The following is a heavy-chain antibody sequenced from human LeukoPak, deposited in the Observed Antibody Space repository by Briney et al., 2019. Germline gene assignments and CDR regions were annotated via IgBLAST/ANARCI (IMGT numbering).Heavy chain of an antibody. J-gene: IGHJ4*02. CDR3: AREDVGGTFDY. CDR2: IYYSGST. CDR1: GGSISSYY. Sequence: SETLSLTCTVSGGSISSYYWSWIRQPPGKGLEWIGYIYYSGSTNYNPSLKSRVTISVDTSKNQFSLKLSSVTAADTAVYYCAREDVGGTFDYWGQGTLVTVSS. D-gene: IGHD2-21*02. V-gene: IGHV4-59*01.